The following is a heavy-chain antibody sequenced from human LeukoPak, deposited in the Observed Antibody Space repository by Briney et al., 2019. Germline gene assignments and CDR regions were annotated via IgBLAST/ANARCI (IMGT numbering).Heavy chain of an antibody. V-gene: IGHV1-2*02. CDR2: INPNSGGT. Sequence: ASVKVSCKASGYTFTSYYMHWVRQAPGQGLEWMGWINPNSGGTNYAQKFQGRVTMTRDTSISTAYMELSRLRSDDTAVYYCARVRYRLAETYIDYWGQGTLVTVSS. CDR3: ARVRYRLAETYIDY. CDR1: GYTFTSYY. J-gene: IGHJ4*02. D-gene: IGHD3-16*01.